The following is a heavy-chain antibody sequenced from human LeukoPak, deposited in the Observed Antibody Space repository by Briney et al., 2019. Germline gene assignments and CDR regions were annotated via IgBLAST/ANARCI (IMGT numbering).Heavy chain of an antibody. CDR1: GGTFSSYA. V-gene: IGHV3-30-3*01. J-gene: IGHJ6*02. Sequence: SCKASGGTFSSYAMHWVRQAPGKGLEWVAVISYDGSNKYYADSVKGRFTISRDNSKNTLYLQMNSLRAEDTAVYYCARIRQSEYCSGGSCYSGYYYGMDVWGQGTTVTVSS. D-gene: IGHD2-15*01. CDR2: ISYDGSNK. CDR3: ARIRQSEYCSGGSCYSGYYYGMDV.